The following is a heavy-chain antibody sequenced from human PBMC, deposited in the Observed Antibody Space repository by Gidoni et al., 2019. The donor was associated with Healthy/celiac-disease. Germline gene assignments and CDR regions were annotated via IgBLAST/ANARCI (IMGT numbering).Heavy chain of an antibody. CDR3: AGRDTDTAMTDYYYGMDV. V-gene: IGHV4-39*01. Sequence: QLQLQESGPGLVKPSETLSLTCTVSGGSISSSSYYWGWIRQPPGKGLEWIGSIYYSGGTYYNPSLKSRVTISVDTSTNQFSLKLSSVTAADTAVYYCAGRDTDTAMTDYYYGMDVWGQGTTVTVSS. J-gene: IGHJ6*02. CDR1: GGSISSSSYY. CDR2: IYYSGGT. D-gene: IGHD5-18*01.